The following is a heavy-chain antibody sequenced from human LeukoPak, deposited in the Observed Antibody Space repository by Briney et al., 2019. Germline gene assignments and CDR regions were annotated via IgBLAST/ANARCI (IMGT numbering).Heavy chain of an antibody. CDR2: TFYRSKWYN. CDR3: ARDFAPPHDSGWYYYFDN. Sequence: SQTLSLTCAISGDSFSSNSAAWNWIRPSPSRGLEWLGRTFYRSKWYNDYAVSVESRITISPDTSKNQFSLQLNSVTPEDTAVYYCARDFAPPHDSGWYYYFDNWGQGTLVTVSS. V-gene: IGHV6-1*01. J-gene: IGHJ4*02. D-gene: IGHD6-19*01. CDR1: GDSFSSNSAA.